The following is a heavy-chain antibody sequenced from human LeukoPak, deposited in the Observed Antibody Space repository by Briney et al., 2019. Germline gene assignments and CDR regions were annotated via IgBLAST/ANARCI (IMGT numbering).Heavy chain of an antibody. J-gene: IGHJ3*02. CDR1: GVSISSTYYF. CDR3: ARHSNFEAAFDI. D-gene: IGHD4-11*01. V-gene: IGHV4-39*01. CDR2: IYYSGTT. Sequence: ASETLSLTCTVSGVSISSTYYFWGWIRQPPGKGLEWIGSIYYSGTTYYNPSLKSRVTFSIDTSKNQFSLQLSSVTAADTAVYYCARHSNFEAAFDIWGQGTMVTVSS.